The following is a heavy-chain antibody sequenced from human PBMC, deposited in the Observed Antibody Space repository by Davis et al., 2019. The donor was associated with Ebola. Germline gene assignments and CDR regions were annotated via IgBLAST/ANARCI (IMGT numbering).Heavy chain of an antibody. D-gene: IGHD3-3*01. CDR1: GGSITNYN. J-gene: IGHJ6*03. V-gene: IGHV4-59*01. Sequence: SETLSLTCTVPGGSITNYNWTWIRQAPEKGLEWIGNIHYSGGPNYSPPLRGRVTLSLDTATNQVSLELSSVTASDTAVYFCAREPRHRFFDNNHGYRFSQYFDLWGRGATVTVS. CDR3: AREPRHRFFDNNHGYRFSQYFDL. CDR2: IHYSGGP.